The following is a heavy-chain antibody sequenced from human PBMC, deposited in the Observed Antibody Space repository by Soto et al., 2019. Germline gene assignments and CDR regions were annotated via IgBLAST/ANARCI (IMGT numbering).Heavy chain of an antibody. D-gene: IGHD3-3*01. CDR2: IYYSGST. V-gene: IGHV4-31*03. CDR1: GGSISSGCYY. J-gene: IGHJ4*02. CDR3: ARDTYYDFWSGLDY. Sequence: TLSLTCTVSGGSISSGCYYWSWIRQHPGKGLEWIGYIYYSGSTYYDPSLKSRVTISVDTSKNQFSLKLSSVTAADTAVYYCARDTYYDFWSGLDYWGQGTLVTVSS.